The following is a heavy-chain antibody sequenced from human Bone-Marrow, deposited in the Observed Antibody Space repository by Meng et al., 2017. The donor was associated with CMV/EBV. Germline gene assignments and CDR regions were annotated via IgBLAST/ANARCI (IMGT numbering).Heavy chain of an antibody. V-gene: IGHV4-34*01. J-gene: IGHJ4*02. CDR3: ARGSGFRSGSYYGG. Sequence: SQTLSLTCAVYGGSFSGYYWSWLRQPPGKGLEWIGEINHSGSTNYNPSLKSRVTISVDTSKNQFSLKLSSVTAADTAVYYCARGSGFRSGSYYGGWGQGTLVTVSS. CDR2: INHSGST. CDR1: GGSFSGYY. D-gene: IGHD1-26*01.